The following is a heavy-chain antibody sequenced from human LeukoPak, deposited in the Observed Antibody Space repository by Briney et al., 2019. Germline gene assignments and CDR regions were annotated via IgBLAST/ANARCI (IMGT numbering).Heavy chain of an antibody. CDR3: ARGIAAAGTLFYYYYGMDV. CDR1: GGTFSSYA. D-gene: IGHD6-13*01. Sequence: SVKVSCKASGGTFSSYAISWVRQAPGQGLEWMGRIIPILGIANYAQKFQGRVTITADKSTSTAYMELSSPRSEDTAVYYCARGIAAAGTLFYYYYGMDVWGQGTTVTVSS. CDR2: IIPILGIA. J-gene: IGHJ6*02. V-gene: IGHV1-69*04.